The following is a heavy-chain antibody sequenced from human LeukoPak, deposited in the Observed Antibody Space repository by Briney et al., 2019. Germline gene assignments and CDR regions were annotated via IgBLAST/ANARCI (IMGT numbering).Heavy chain of an antibody. Sequence: GGSLRLSCAASGFTFDDYAMHWVRQAPGKGLEWVSLISGDGGSTYYADSVKDRFTISRDNSKNSLYLQMNSLRTEDTALYYCAKAHPSRLSLRVLDYWGQGTLATVSS. V-gene: IGHV3-43*02. D-gene: IGHD3-22*01. CDR2: ISGDGGST. CDR3: AKAHPSRLSLRVLDY. CDR1: GFTFDDYA. J-gene: IGHJ4*02.